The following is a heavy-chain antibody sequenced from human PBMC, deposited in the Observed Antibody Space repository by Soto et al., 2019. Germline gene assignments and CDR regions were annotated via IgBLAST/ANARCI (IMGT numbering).Heavy chain of an antibody. V-gene: IGHV1-69*01. CDR2: IIPMFGTP. J-gene: IGHJ4*02. CDR1: GDAFTNYI. CDR3: ARGRDQPPVGLYVDS. Sequence: QVQLVQSGAEVTKHGSSVKVSCKASGDAFTNYIFDWVRQSPGQGLEWMGGIIPMFGTPKYAQTFQDRVTISADVSTGTAYLELPSLRFDETAVYYCARGRDQPPVGLYVDSWGEGTRVTVSS. D-gene: IGHD1-26*01.